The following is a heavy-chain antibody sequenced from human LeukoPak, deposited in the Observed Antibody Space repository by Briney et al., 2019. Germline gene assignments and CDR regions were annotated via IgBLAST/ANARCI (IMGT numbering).Heavy chain of an antibody. J-gene: IGHJ4*02. CDR2: IYHSGST. V-gene: IGHV4-30-2*01. CDR1: GGSISSGGYS. D-gene: IGHD5-12*01. CDR3: ASARGGYDYVDY. Sequence: SETLSLTCAVSGGSISSGGYSWSWILQPPGKGLEWIGYIYHSGSTYYNPSLKSRVTISVDRSKNQFSLKLSSVTAADTAVYYCASARGGYDYVDYWGQGTLVTVSS.